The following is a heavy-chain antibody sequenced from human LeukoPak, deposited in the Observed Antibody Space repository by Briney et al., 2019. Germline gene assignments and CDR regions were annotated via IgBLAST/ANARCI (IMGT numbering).Heavy chain of an antibody. Sequence: GASLQISFKGSGYSFTSYWIGWVRQLPGKGLEWMGIIYPGDSDTRYSPSFQGQVTISADKSITTAYLQWSSLKASDTAMYYCARIRDGYNCLDYWGQGTLVTVSS. CDR2: IYPGDSDT. D-gene: IGHD5-24*01. J-gene: IGHJ4*02. CDR3: ARIRDGYNCLDY. V-gene: IGHV5-51*01. CDR1: GYSFTSYW.